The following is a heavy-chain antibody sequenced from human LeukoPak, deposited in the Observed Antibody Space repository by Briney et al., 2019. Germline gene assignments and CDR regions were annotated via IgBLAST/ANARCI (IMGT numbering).Heavy chain of an antibody. Sequence: GGSLRLSCAASGFSFNNYAMNWVRPGAGKGLEWVSSINRGGTPRYPADSVKGRFTISRDNAENSLYLQMTRLRAEDTAIYYCAREYVARQDLDSWGQGTLVTVSS. CDR3: AREYVARQDLDS. CDR1: GFSFNNYA. J-gene: IGHJ4*02. D-gene: IGHD2-21*01. CDR2: INRGGTPR. V-gene: IGHV3-21*01.